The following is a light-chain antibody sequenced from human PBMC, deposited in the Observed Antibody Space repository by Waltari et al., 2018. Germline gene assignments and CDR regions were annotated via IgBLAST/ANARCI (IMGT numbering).Light chain of an antibody. CDR1: QSLLHTNNKNY. J-gene: IGKJ2*01. CDR3: QQYYSTPNT. CDR2: WAS. Sequence: DIVVTQSPDSLAVSLGERATMTCKSSQSLLHTNNKNYLAWYQLRPGQPPKLLIYWASTRESGVPGRFSGSGSGTDFTLTISGLQAEDVAVYYCQQYYSTPNTFGQGTKLEIK. V-gene: IGKV4-1*01.